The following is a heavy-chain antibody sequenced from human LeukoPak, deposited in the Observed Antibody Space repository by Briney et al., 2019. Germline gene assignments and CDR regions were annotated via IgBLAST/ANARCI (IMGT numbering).Heavy chain of an antibody. CDR1: GFTFSRSA. V-gene: IGHV3-23*01. CDR3: AKDLGVRYFDWLIPGSDY. CDR2: IDGAGVGT. J-gene: IGHJ4*02. D-gene: IGHD3-9*01. Sequence: GGSLRLSCAASGFTFSRSAMSWVRQAPGKGLEWVSTIDGAGVGTYYADSVKGRFTISRDNSKNTLYLQMNSLRAEDTAVYYCAKDLGVRYFDWLIPGSDYWGQGTLVTVSS.